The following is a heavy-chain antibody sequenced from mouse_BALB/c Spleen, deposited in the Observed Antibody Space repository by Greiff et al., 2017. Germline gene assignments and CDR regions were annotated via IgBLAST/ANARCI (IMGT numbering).Heavy chain of an antibody. CDR1: GYTFTSYT. CDR2: INPSSGYT. J-gene: IGHJ3*01. Sequence: VQLQQSGAELARPGASVKMSCKASGYTFTSYTMHWVKQRPGQGLEWIGYINPSSGYTNYNQKFKDKATLTADKSSSTAYMQLSSLTSEDSAVYFCARSDDYDAWFAYWGQGTLVTVSA. CDR3: ARSDDYDAWFAY. D-gene: IGHD2-4*01. V-gene: IGHV1-4*01.